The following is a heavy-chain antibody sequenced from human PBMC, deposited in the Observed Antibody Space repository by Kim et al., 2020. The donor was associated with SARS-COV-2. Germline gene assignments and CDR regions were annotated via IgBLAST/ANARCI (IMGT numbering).Heavy chain of an antibody. CDR1: GGSVSSGSYY. CDR3: ARGRLVPAAIFGGSWFDP. Sequence: SETLSLTCTVSGGSVSSGSYYWSWIRQPPGKGLEWIGYIYYSGSTNYNPSLKSRVTISVDTSKNQFSLKLSSVTAADTAVYYCARGRLVPAAIFGGSWFDPWGQGTLVTVSS. CDR2: IYYSGST. D-gene: IGHD2-2*01. V-gene: IGHV4-61*01. J-gene: IGHJ5*02.